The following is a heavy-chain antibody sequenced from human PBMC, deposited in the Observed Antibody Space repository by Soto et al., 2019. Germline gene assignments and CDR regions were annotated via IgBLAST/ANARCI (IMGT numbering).Heavy chain of an antibody. J-gene: IGHJ4*02. D-gene: IGHD3-9*01. V-gene: IGHV4-30-4*01. CDR3: ATDRGYFDWFGL. Sequence: PSETLSLTCTVSGGSISSGDYYWSWIRQPPGKGLEWIGYIYYSGSTYYNPSLKSRVTISVDTSKKQFSLKLSSVTAADTAVYYCATDRGYFDWFGLWGQGSLVTVSS. CDR2: IYYSGST. CDR1: GGSISSGDYY.